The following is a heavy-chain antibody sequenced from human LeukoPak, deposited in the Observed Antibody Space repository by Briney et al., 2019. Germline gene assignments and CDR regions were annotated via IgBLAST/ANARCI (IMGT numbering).Heavy chain of an antibody. CDR3: ARKGRAFDY. Sequence: GGSLRLSCAASGFTFSSYEMNWVRQAPGKGLEWVSYISSSGSTIYYADSVKGRFTISRDNAKNSLYLRMNSLRVEDTAVYYCARKGRAFDYWGQGTLVTVSS. CDR2: ISSSGSTI. V-gene: IGHV3-48*03. J-gene: IGHJ4*02. CDR1: GFTFSSYE.